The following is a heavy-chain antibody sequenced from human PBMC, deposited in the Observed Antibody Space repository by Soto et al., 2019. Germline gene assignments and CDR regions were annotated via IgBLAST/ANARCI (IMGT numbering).Heavy chain of an antibody. CDR3: AREWFGVGY. Sequence: QVQLVQSGAEVKKPGASVKVSCKASGYTFTSYGISWVRQAPGQGLEWMGWINAYNGNTTYAQKLQGRGTMTTDTSASTAHMEVRSLRSDGTGGYYCAREWFGVGYWGEGHLVSVSS. CDR1: GYTFTSYG. J-gene: IGHJ4*02. V-gene: IGHV1-18*01. D-gene: IGHD3-16*01. CDR2: INAYNGNT.